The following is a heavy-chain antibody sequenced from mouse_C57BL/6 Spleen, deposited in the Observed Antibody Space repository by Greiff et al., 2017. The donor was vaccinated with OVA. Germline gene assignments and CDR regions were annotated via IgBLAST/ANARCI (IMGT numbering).Heavy chain of an antibody. CDR2: IRLKSDNYAT. D-gene: IGHD1-1*01. J-gene: IGHJ2*01. CDR3: TGILYYYGSSY. V-gene: IGHV6-3*01. CDR1: GFTFSNYW. Sequence: EVMLVESGGGLVQPGGSMKLSCVASGFTFSNYWMNWVRQSPEKGLEWVAQIRLKSDNYATHYAESVKGRFTISRDDSKSSVYLQMNNLRAEDTGIYYCTGILYYYGSSYWGQGTTLTVSS.